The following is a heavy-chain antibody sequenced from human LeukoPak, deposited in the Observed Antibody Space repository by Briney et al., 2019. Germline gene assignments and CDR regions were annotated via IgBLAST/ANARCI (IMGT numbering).Heavy chain of an antibody. J-gene: IGHJ4*02. CDR1: GFTFSSYW. CDR2: INSDGSST. Sequence: HPGGSLRLSCAASGFTFSSYWMHWVRQAPGEGLVWVSRINSDGSSTSYADSVKGRLTISRDNAKNTLYLQMNSLRVEDTAVYYCARGDGYAQRDWGQGTLVTVPS. V-gene: IGHV3-74*01. D-gene: IGHD5-12*01. CDR3: ARGDGYAQRD.